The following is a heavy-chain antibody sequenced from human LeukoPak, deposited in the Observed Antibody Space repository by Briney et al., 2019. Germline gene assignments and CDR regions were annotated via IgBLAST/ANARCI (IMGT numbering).Heavy chain of an antibody. D-gene: IGHD3-10*02. CDR2: IGTAGDI. CDR1: GFTFDDYA. J-gene: IGHJ6*04. CDR3: AELGITMIGGV. Sequence: QPGGSLRLSCAASGFTFDDYAMHWVRQATGKGLEWVSGIGTAGDIYYPGSVKGRFTISRDNAKNSLYLQMNSLRAEDTAVYYCAELGITMIGGVWGKGTTVTISS. V-gene: IGHV3-13*01.